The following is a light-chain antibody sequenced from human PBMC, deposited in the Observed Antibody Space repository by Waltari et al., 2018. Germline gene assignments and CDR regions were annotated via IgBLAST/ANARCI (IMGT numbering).Light chain of an antibody. CDR1: SPNIGSNT. CDR3: AAWDDSLFWV. J-gene: IGLJ3*02. V-gene: IGLV1-44*01. CDR2: SNN. Sequence: QSVLTQPPSASGTPGQRVTISCSASSPNIGSNTVNWYQQLPGTAPKLLIYSNNQRPSGVPDRFSGSKSGTSASLAISGLQSEDEADYYCAAWDDSLFWVFGGGTKLTVL.